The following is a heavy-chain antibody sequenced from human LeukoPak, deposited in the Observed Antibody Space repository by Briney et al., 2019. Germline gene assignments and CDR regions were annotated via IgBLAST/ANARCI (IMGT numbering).Heavy chain of an antibody. CDR3: ARARGVGSYYGSGSFPVEYDY. CDR2: IIPIFGTA. J-gene: IGHJ4*02. Sequence: ASVKVSCKASGYTFTTYAISWVRQAPGQGLEWMGGIIPIFGTANYAQKFQGRVTITADESTSTAYMELSSLRSEDTAVYYCARARGVGSYYGSGSFPVEYDYWGQGTLVTVSS. D-gene: IGHD3-10*01. CDR1: GYTFTTYA. V-gene: IGHV1-69*13.